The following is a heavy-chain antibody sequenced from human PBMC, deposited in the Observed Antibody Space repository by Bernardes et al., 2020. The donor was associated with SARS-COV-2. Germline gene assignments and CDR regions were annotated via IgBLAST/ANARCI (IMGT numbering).Heavy chain of an antibody. CDR1: GYTFRSTG. Sequence: GGSLRLSCAASGYTFRSTGMHWVRQAPGKGLEWVAATSDDGSNKYYADCVKGRFTISRDNSKNMLYLQMNSLRAEDTAVYYCARWDGSGTKYLDYWGQGTRVTVSS. J-gene: IGHJ4*02. CDR2: TSDDGSNK. V-gene: IGHV3-33*01. CDR3: ARWDGSGTKYLDY. D-gene: IGHD3-10*01.